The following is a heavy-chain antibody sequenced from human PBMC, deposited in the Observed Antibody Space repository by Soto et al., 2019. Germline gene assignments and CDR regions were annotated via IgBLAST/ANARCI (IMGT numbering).Heavy chain of an antibody. V-gene: IGHV3-23*01. CDR3: AKARHDYYGSGSYYKMDWYFDL. D-gene: IGHD3-10*01. CDR1: GFTFSSYA. Sequence: EVQLLESGGGLVQPGGSLRLSCAASGFTFSSYAMSWVRQAPGKGLEWVSAISGSDGSTYYADSVKGRFTISRDNAKNTLYIQMNSLRAEDTAVNYCAKARHDYYGSGSYYKMDWYFDLWGRGTLVTLSS. CDR2: ISGSDGST. J-gene: IGHJ2*01.